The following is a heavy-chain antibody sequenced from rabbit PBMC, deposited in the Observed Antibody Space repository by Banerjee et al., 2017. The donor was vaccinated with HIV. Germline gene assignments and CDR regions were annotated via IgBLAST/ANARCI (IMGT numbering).Heavy chain of an antibody. CDR3: ARVEYAGYAGYGYFDL. CDR2: INTYSGNG. CDR1: GFSFSNKYV. D-gene: IGHD8-1*01. Sequence: QEQLEESGGGLVKPEGSLTLTCKASGFSFSNKYVMCWVRQAPGKGLEWIACINTYSGNGVYASWAKGRFTISKTSSTTVTVQMTSLTAADTATYFCARVEYAGYAGYGYFDLWGPGTLVTVS. J-gene: IGHJ4*01. V-gene: IGHV1S45*01.